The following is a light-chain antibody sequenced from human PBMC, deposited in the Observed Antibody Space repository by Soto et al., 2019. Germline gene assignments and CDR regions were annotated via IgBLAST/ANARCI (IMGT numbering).Light chain of an antibody. CDR1: QSVSSY. V-gene: IGKV3-11*01. Sequence: EIVLTQSPATLSLSPGERATLSCRASQSVSSYLAWYQQKPGQAPRLLIYDASNRATGIPARFSGSGSGTDFTLTISSLEPEDFAVYYCQQRSKCPLFTFCPGTKVDFK. J-gene: IGKJ3*01. CDR2: DAS. CDR3: QQRSKCPLFT.